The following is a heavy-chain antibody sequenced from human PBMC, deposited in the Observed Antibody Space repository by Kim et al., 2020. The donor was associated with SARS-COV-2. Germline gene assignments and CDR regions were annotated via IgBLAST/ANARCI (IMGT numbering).Heavy chain of an antibody. Sequence: GGSLRLSCAASGFTFNSYALNWVRQAPGKGLEWVSVISDSGSHTYYADSVEGRFTISRDNSKNTLYLHMNEMRVEDTAKYYCAKDNSASGM. CDR2: ISDSGSHT. D-gene: IGHD3-10*01. V-gene: IGHV3-23*01. CDR1: GFTFNSYA. J-gene: IGHJ6*01. CDR3: AKDNSASGM.